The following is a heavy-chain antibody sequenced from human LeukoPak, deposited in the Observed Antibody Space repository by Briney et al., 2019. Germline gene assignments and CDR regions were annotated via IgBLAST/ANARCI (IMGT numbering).Heavy chain of an antibody. CDR1: GFTFSIYA. Sequence: RGSLRLSCAATGFTFSIYAMSWVRQAPGQGLDWVSTMGATGVSTYYADSVKGRFTISRDNSKNTLYLQMNSLRAEDTAAYYCANLRVPASRNFDYWGQGTLVTVSS. J-gene: IGHJ4*02. CDR2: MGATGVST. D-gene: IGHD2-2*01. V-gene: IGHV3-23*01. CDR3: ANLRVPASRNFDY.